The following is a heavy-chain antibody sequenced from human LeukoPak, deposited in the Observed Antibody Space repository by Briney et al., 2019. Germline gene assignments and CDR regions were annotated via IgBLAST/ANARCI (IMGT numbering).Heavy chain of an antibody. Sequence: PGGSLRLSCAASGFTVSSNYMSWVRQAPGKGLEWVSVIYSGGSTYYADSVKGRFTISRDNSKNTLYLQMNSLRAEDTAVYYCARDSGPRVPYYYGMDVWGQGTTVTVSS. J-gene: IGHJ6*02. CDR2: IYSGGST. V-gene: IGHV3-53*01. CDR1: GFTVSSNY. D-gene: IGHD1-1*01. CDR3: ARDSGPRVPYYYGMDV.